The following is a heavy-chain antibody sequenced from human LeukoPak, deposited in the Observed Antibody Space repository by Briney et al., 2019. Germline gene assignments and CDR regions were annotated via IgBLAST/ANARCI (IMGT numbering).Heavy chain of an antibody. J-gene: IGHJ4*02. V-gene: IGHV4-39*07. CDR2: NYYSGSA. CDR3: ARVGYSSGWYPYYFDY. D-gene: IGHD6-19*01. Sequence: SETLSLTCTVSGGSISSSSYYWGWIRQPPGKGLEWIGRNYYSGSAYYNPSLKSRVTISVDPSKNQSSLKLSSVTAADTAVYYCARVGYSSGWYPYYFDYWGQGTLVTVSS. CDR1: GGSISSSSYY.